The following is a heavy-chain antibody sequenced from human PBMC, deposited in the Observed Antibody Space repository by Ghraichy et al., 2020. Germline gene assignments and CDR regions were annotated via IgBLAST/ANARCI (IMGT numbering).Heavy chain of an antibody. J-gene: IGHJ6*03. CDR3: ARGRTRKLTIFGVVSDYYMDV. Sequence: SQTLSLTCTVSGGSISSSSYYWGWIRQPPGKGLEWIGSIYYSGSTYYNPSLKSRVTISVDTSKNQFSLKLSSVTAADTAVYYCARGRTRKLTIFGVVSDYYMDVWGKGTTVTVSS. D-gene: IGHD3-3*01. V-gene: IGHV4-39*01. CDR1: GGSISSSSYY. CDR2: IYYSGST.